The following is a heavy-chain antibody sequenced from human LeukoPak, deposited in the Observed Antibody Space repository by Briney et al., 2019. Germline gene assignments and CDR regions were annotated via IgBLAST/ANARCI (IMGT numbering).Heavy chain of an antibody. V-gene: IGHV3-74*01. Sequence: GGSLRLSCAASGFTFSKHWMHWVRQAPGQGLVWLSRLSTDGSSTDYAESVKGRFTISRDNAKNTLYLQMNSLRAEDTAVYYCARVSCDYTTCKYPFDYWGQGTLVTVSS. J-gene: IGHJ4*02. CDR3: ARVSCDYTTCKYPFDY. D-gene: IGHD3-3*01. CDR2: LSTDGSST. CDR1: GFTFSKHW.